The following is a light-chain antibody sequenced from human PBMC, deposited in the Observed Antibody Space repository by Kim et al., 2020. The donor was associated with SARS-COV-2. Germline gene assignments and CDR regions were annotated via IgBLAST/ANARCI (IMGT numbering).Light chain of an antibody. Sequence: EIVLTQSPGTLSLSPGDRATLSCRASQSVTNSYLAWYQQKPGQPPSLLIFAASIRAANIPDRFSGSGSGTDFTLTINRLEPEDFAEYYCQQYGSSPQTFGQGTKVDIK. CDR2: AAS. V-gene: IGKV3-20*01. J-gene: IGKJ1*01. CDR3: QQYGSSPQT. CDR1: QSVTNSY.